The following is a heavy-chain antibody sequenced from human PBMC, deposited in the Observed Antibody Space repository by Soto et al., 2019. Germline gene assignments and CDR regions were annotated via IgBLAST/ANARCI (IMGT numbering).Heavy chain of an antibody. V-gene: IGHV4-31*03. D-gene: IGHD6-19*01. CDR1: GGSISSGGYY. Sequence: SETLSLTCTVSGGSISSGGYYWSWIRQHPGKGLEWIGYIYYSGSTYYNPSLKSRVTISVDTSKNQFSLKLSSVTAADTAVYYCAREYSSGSITTFDYWGQGTLVTVSS. CDR2: IYYSGST. J-gene: IGHJ4*02. CDR3: AREYSSGSITTFDY.